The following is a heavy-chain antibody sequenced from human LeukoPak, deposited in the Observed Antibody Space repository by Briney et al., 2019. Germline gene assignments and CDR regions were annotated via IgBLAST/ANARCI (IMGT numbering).Heavy chain of an antibody. CDR3: VSAENGMDV. CDR2: IYSGVGT. CDR1: GFIVSSRY. J-gene: IGHJ6*02. Sequence: PGGSLRFSCAASGFIVSSRYMSWVRQAPGKGLEWVSAIYSGVGTNYADSVKVRFTISRDNSRNTLYLQMNSLRAEDTAVYYCVSAENGMDVWGRGTAVTVS. V-gene: IGHV3-53*01.